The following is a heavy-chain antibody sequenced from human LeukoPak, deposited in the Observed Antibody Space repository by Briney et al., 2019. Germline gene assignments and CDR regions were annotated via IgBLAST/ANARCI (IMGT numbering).Heavy chain of an antibody. V-gene: IGHV3-23*01. CDR2: ISGGSDNT. Sequence: GGSLRLSCAASGFTFSSYWMSWVRQAPGKGLEWVSGISGGSDNTHYADSVKGRFTISRDNSKKTLYLRMNSLRVEDTAVYYCAGGGYYDRPNWFDPWGQGTLVTVSS. D-gene: IGHD3-22*01. CDR1: GFTFSSYW. J-gene: IGHJ5*02. CDR3: AGGGYYDRPNWFDP.